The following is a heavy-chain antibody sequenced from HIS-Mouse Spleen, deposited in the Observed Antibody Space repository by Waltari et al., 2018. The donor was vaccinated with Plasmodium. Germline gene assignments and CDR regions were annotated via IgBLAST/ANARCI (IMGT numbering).Heavy chain of an antibody. J-gene: IGHJ2*01. V-gene: IGHV3-7*01. CDR3: ASSWYWYFDL. D-gene: IGHD6-13*01. CDR1: GFTFSSYW. CDR2: IKQDGSEK. Sequence: EVQLVESGGGLVQPGGYLSLSCAPSGFTFSSYWMSWVRQAPGKGLEWVANIKQDGSEKYYVDSVKGRFTISRDNAKNSLYLQMNSLRAEDTAVYYCASSWYWYFDLWGRGTLVTVSS.